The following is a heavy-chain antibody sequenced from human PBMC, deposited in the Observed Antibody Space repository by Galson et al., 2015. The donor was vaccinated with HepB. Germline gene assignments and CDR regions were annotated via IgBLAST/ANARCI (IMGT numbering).Heavy chain of an antibody. CDR2: ISKSGWTT. V-gene: IGHV3-48*03. D-gene: IGHD6-13*01. Sequence: SLRLSCAASGFTFSSYEMNWVRQAPGKELEWVSYISKSGWTTYYADSVKGRFTISRDNAKNSLYLQMNRLRAEDTAVYYCARDPGIAAAGTNVDYWGQGILVTVSS. CDR3: ARDPGIAAAGTNVDY. J-gene: IGHJ4*02. CDR1: GFTFSSYE.